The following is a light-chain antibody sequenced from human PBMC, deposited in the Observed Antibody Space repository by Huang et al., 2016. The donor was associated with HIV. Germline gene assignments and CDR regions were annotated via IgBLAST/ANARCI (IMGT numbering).Light chain of an antibody. Sequence: DIQMTQSPSSVSASVGDRVTITCRASQGISGWVAWYQQKPGKAPNLLIYAASSLQSGVPSRFSGSGSGTYFTLTISSLQPEDFAIYYCQQTYSFPLTFGPGTKVDIK. V-gene: IGKV1-12*01. J-gene: IGKJ3*01. CDR1: QGISGW. CDR2: AAS. CDR3: QQTYSFPLT.